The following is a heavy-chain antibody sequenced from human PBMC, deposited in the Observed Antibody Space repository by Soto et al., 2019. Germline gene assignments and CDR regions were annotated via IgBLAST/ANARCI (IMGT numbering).Heavy chain of an antibody. CDR2: INHSGST. D-gene: IGHD2-15*01. CDR3: ARGEIVVVVAAYYYYYYMDV. CDR1: GGSFSGYY. V-gene: IGHV4-34*01. Sequence: QVQLQQWGAGLLKPSETLSLTCAVYGGSFSGYYWSWIRQPPGKGLEWIGEINHSGSTNYNPSLKSRVTISVDTSKNQFSLKLSSVTAADTAVYYCARGEIVVVVAAYYYYYYMDVWGKGTTVTVSS. J-gene: IGHJ6*03.